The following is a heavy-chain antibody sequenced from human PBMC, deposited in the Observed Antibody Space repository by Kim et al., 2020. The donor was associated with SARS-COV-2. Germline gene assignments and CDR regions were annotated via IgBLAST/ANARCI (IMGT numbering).Heavy chain of an antibody. J-gene: IGHJ6*02. Sequence: YAQHVQGRVTMTRNTSISTAYMGLSSLRSEDTAVYYCARALSGGSYGMDVWGQGTTVTVSS. CDR3: ARALSGGSYGMDV. D-gene: IGHD2-15*01. V-gene: IGHV1-8*01.